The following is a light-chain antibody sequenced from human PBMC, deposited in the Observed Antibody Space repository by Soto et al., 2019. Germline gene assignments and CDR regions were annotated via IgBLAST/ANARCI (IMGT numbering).Light chain of an antibody. CDR3: AAWDDSLNGV. Sequence: QSVLTQPPSAVGTPGQTVTISCSGSGSNIGSNTVNWYQQVTGTAPKLLIYSNNLRPSGVPDRFSGSKSGTSAYLAISGLQSEDEAEYYCAAWDDSLNGVFGGGTKLTVL. CDR1: GSNIGSNT. J-gene: IGLJ3*02. CDR2: SNN. V-gene: IGLV1-44*01.